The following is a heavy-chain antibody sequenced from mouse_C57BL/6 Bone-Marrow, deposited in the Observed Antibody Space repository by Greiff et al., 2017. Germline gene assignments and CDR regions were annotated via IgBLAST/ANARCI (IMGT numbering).Heavy chain of an antibody. Sequence: QVQLQQPGAELVKPGASVKVSCKASGYTFTSYWMHWVKQRPGQGLEWIGRIHPSDSDTNYNQQFKGKATLTVDKSSSTAYMQLSSLTSEDSAVYYCAIPPLYDGYYWYFDVWGTGTTVTVSS. CDR3: AIPPLYDGYYWYFDV. J-gene: IGHJ1*03. CDR1: GYTFTSYW. D-gene: IGHD2-3*01. CDR2: IHPSDSDT. V-gene: IGHV1-74*01.